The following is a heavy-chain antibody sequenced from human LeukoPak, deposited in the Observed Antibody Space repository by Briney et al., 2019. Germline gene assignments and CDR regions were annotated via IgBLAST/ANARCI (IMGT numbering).Heavy chain of an antibody. CDR3: ASRDTAMASPLNP. CDR2: INQDGSEI. V-gene: IGHV3-7*01. Sequence: GGSLRLSCAASGFTFSNYWMSWVRQAPGKGLEWLANINQDGSEIYYVDSVKGRFTISRDNGKNSLYLQINSLRADDTAVYYCASRDTAMASPLNPWGQGTLVTVSS. CDR1: GFTFSNYW. J-gene: IGHJ5*02. D-gene: IGHD5-18*01.